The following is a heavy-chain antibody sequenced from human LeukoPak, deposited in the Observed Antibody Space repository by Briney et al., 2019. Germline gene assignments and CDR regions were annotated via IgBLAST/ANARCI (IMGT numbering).Heavy chain of an antibody. D-gene: IGHD3-9*01. V-gene: IGHV4-39*01. Sequence: SETLSLTCTVSGGSISSSSYCWGWIRQPPGKGLEWIGSVCYSGSTYYNPSLKSRVTISVDTSKNQFSLKLSSVTAADTAVYYCARHALVIGYWGQGTLVTVSS. CDR3: ARHALVIGY. J-gene: IGHJ4*02. CDR2: VCYSGST. CDR1: GGSISSSSYC.